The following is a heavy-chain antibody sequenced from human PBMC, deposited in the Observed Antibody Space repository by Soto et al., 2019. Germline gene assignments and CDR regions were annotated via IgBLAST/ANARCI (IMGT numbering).Heavy chain of an antibody. V-gene: IGHV7-4-1*01. CDR2: INTNTGNP. J-gene: IGHJ6*02. CDR3: ARGQLYDILTGPAPRPSYYYYGMDV. Sequence: ASVKVSCKASGYTFTSYAMNWVRQAPGQGLEWMGWINTNTGNPTYAQGFTGRFVFSLDTSVSTAYLQICSLKAEDTAVYYCARGQLYDILTGPAPRPSYYYYGMDVWGQGTTVTVSS. D-gene: IGHD3-9*01. CDR1: GYTFTSYA.